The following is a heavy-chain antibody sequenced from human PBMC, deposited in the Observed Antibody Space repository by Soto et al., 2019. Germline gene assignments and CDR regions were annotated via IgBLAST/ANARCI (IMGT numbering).Heavy chain of an antibody. V-gene: IGHV1-69*13. CDR1: GGTFSSYA. J-gene: IGHJ6*02. CDR3: ARRLDFWSGSPGYYYYGVDV. CDR2: IIPIFGTA. D-gene: IGHD3-3*01. Sequence: SVKVSCKASGGTFSSYAISWVRQAPGQGLEWMGGIIPIFGTANYAQKFQGRVTITADESTSTAYMELSSLRSEDTAVYYCARRLDFWSGSPGYYYYGVDVWGQGTTVTVSS.